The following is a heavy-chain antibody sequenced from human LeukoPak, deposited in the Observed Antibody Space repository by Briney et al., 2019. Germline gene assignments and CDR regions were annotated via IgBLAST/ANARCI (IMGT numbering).Heavy chain of an antibody. J-gene: IGHJ4*02. CDR2: ISVTGTGI. D-gene: IGHD6-19*01. CDR1: GFSLSNFA. V-gene: IGHV3-23*01. CDR3: AKTALAVAGIVPVESELDY. Sequence: GGSLRLSCTASGFSLSNFAMSWVRQAPGKGLEWISGISVTGTGIYYADSVKGRFTISRDNSKNTLYLQMNSLRAEDTAVYYCAKTALAVAGIVPVESELDYWGQGTLVTVSS.